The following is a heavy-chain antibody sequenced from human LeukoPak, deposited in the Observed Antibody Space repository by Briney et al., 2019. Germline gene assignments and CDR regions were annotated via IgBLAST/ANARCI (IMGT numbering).Heavy chain of an antibody. V-gene: IGHV3-48*01. J-gene: IGHJ3*02. CDR2: ISSSSSTI. Sequence: GGSLRLSCAASGCTFSSYSMNWGRQGPGKGLGWVSYISSSSSTIYYADSVKGRFTISRDNAKNSLYLQMNSLRAEDTAVYYCARDRITMVRGVGIWGQGTMVTVSS. CDR3: ARDRITMVRGVGI. D-gene: IGHD3-10*01. CDR1: GCTFSSYS.